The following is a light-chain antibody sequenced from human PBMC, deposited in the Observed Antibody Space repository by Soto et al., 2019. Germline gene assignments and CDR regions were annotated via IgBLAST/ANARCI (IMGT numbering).Light chain of an antibody. CDR3: SSYTSSSTLEV. Sequence: QSALTQPRSVSGSPGQSVTISCTGTSSDVGAYNYVSWYQQHPGKAPKLMIYEVSNRPSGVSNRFSGSKSGNTASLTISGLQAEDEADYYCSSYTSSSTLEVFGGGTQLTVL. CDR2: EVS. CDR1: SSDVGAYNY. J-gene: IGLJ3*02. V-gene: IGLV2-14*01.